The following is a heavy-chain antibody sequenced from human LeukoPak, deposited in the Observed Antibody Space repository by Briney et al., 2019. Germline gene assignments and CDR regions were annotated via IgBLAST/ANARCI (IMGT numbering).Heavy chain of an antibody. Sequence: GGSLRLSCAASPFTFSSYTLNWVRQAPGKGLEWVSSITTSSRYKYYADSVKGRFTISRDNAKNSLYLQMNSLRAEDTAVYYCAREETTSLYSSSSAGYWGQGTLVTVSS. D-gene: IGHD6-6*01. CDR3: AREETTSLYSSSSAGY. CDR1: PFTFSSYT. CDR2: ITTSSRYK. J-gene: IGHJ4*02. V-gene: IGHV3-21*01.